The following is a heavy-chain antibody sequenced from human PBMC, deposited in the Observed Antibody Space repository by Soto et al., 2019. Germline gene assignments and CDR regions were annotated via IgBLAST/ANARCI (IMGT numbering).Heavy chain of an antibody. CDR2: ISYDGSNK. V-gene: IGHV3-30*03. CDR3: ARVDFWSGFWGLDS. CDR1: GFTFSSYG. Sequence: GSLRLSCAASGFTFSSYGMHWVRQAPGKGLEWVAVISYDGSNKYYADSVKGRFTISRDNSKNSLSLELRSLGAEDTALYYCARVDFWSGFWGLDSWGQGTLVTVSS. D-gene: IGHD3-3*01. J-gene: IGHJ4*02.